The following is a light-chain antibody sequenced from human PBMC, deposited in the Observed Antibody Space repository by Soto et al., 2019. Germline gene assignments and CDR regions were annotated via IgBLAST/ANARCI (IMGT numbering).Light chain of an antibody. CDR3: SSYTSSSTVV. Sequence: QSALTQPASVSGSPGQSITISCTGTSSDVGGYNYVSWYQQHPGKAPTLMIYAVSNRPSGVSNRLSGSKSGNTASRTISGLKAEDEADYYCSSYTSSSTVVFGGGTKLTVL. CDR1: SSDVGGYNY. CDR2: AVS. J-gene: IGLJ2*01. V-gene: IGLV2-14*01.